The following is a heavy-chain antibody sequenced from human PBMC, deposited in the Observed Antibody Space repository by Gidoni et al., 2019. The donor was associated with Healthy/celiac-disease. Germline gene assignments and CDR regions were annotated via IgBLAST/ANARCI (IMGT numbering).Heavy chain of an antibody. CDR3: AADLRYYDFWSGYSGNYYYGMDV. CDR1: GFTFTSSA. D-gene: IGHD3-3*01. Sequence: QMQLVQSGPEVKQPGTSVKVSCKASGFTFTSSAVQLVRKARGQRLEWIGWIVVGSGNTNYAQKFQERVTITRDMSTSTAYMELSSLRSEDTAVYYCAADLRYYDFWSGYSGNYYYGMDVWGQGTTVTVSS. V-gene: IGHV1-58*01. CDR2: IVVGSGNT. J-gene: IGHJ6*02.